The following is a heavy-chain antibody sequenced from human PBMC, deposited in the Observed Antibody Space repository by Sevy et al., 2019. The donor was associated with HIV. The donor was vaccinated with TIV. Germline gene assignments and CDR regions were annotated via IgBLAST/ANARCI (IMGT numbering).Heavy chain of an antibody. CDR3: ARKVGIIGFHDY. J-gene: IGHJ4*02. V-gene: IGHV4-59*01. CDR1: GASISGYY. CDR2: IYSSGNT. D-gene: IGHD2-21*01. Sequence: SETLSLTCTVSGASISGYYWSWIRQPPGKGLECIGCIYSSGNTNYSPSLKSRLTISVDTSKNQFSLKLSSVTAADTAVYYCARKVGIIGFHDYWVQGTLVTVSS.